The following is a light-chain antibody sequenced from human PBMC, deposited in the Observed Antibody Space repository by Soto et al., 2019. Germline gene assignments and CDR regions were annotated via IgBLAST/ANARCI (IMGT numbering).Light chain of an antibody. V-gene: IGKV3-20*01. J-gene: IGKJ1*01. CDR1: QSVSSSY. CDR3: XQYRA. Sequence: EIVLTQAPGTLSLSPGERATLSCRASQSVSSSYLAWSQQKPGQAPRLLIYGASSRATGIPDRFSGSGSGTDFTLTISRLEPEDFAVYYCXQYRAFGQGT. CDR2: GAS.